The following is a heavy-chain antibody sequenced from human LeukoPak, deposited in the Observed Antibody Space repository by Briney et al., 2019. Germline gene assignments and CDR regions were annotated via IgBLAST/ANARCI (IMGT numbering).Heavy chain of an antibody. J-gene: IGHJ4*02. D-gene: IGHD2-2*01. CDR3: TTHTGYGSKRLLDH. CDR1: GFTFSNSW. V-gene: IGHV3-15*01. Sequence: EGSLRLSCATSGFTFSNSWMSWVRQAPGKGLEWVGRIKSKSDGEITDYAAPVKGRFTISRDDSKNTLYVQMNSLKTEDTAVYYCTTHTGYGSKRLLDHWGQGTLVTVSS. CDR2: IKSKSDGEIT.